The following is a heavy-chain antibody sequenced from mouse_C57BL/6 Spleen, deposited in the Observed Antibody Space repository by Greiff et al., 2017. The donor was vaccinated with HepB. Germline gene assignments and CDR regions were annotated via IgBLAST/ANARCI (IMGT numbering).Heavy chain of an antibody. CDR1: GYAFSSSW. J-gene: IGHJ1*03. CDR2: IYPGDGDT. Sequence: QVQLKQSGPELVKPGASVKISCKASGYAFSSSWMNWVKQRPGKGLEWIGRIYPGDGDTNYNGKFKGKATLTADKSSSTAYMQLSSLTSEDSAVYFCAIYGSNWYFDVWGTGTTVTVSS. V-gene: IGHV1-82*01. CDR3: AIYGSNWYFDV. D-gene: IGHD1-1*01.